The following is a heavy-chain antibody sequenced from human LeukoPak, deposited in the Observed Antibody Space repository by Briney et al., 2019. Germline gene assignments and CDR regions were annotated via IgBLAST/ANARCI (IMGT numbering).Heavy chain of an antibody. V-gene: IGHV1-18*01. CDR2: ISAYNGNT. Sequence: GASVKVSCKASGYTFTSYGISWVRQAPGQGLEWMGWISAYNGNTNYTQKLQGRVTMATDTSTSTAYMELRSLRSDDTAVYYCARDKSYYYDSSGRNWFDPWGQGTLVTVSS. CDR3: ARDKSYYYDSSGRNWFDP. CDR1: GYTFTSYG. J-gene: IGHJ5*02. D-gene: IGHD3-22*01.